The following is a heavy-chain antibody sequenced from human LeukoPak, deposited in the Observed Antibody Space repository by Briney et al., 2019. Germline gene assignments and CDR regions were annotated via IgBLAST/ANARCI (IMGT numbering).Heavy chain of an antibody. V-gene: IGHV4-61*05. D-gene: IGHD5-18*01. CDR3: ARGQKYRNGYTVTELGSGYFDY. Sequence: SGTLSLTCAVSGGSISSNSYYWGWIRQPPGKGLEWIGYIYCSGRTNYNPSLKSRVTISVDTSKNQFSLTLSSVTAADTAVYYCARGQKYRNGYTVTELGSGYFDYWGQGTLVTVSS. CDR1: GGSISSNSYY. CDR2: IYCSGRT. J-gene: IGHJ4*02.